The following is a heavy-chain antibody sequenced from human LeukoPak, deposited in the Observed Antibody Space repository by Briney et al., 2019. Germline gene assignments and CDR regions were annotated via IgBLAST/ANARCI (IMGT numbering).Heavy chain of an antibody. CDR1: GFTFSGYW. V-gene: IGHV3-74*01. D-gene: IGHD1-7*01. CDR3: ARAGNYYFTY. Sequence: GRSLRLSCAASGFTFSGYWKHWVRQAPGQGQVLVSRINSDGSITNYADSVEGRFTVSRDNAKNTLYLQMNSLGVEDSAIYYCARAGNYYFTYWGQGTLLTVST. CDR2: INSDGSIT. J-gene: IGHJ4*02.